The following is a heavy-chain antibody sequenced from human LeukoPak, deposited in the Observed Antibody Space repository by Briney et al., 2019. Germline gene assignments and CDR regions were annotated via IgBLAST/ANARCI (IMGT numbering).Heavy chain of an antibody. Sequence: SETLSLTCTVSGGSISSSSYYWGWIRQPPGKGLEWIGSIYYSGSTYYNPSLKSRVTISVDTSKNQFSLKLSSVTAADTAVYYCASGFWSSSWYDFWFDPWGQGTLVTVSS. J-gene: IGHJ5*02. D-gene: IGHD6-13*01. CDR1: GGSISSSSYY. V-gene: IGHV4-39*07. CDR2: IYYSGST. CDR3: ASGFWSSSWYDFWFDP.